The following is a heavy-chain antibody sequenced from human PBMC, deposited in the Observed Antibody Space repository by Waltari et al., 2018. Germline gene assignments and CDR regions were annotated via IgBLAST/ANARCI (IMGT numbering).Heavy chain of an antibody. V-gene: IGHV1-3*01. Sequence: QVQLVQSGAEVKKPGASVKVSCKASGYTFTSYAMHWLRQAPGQRLEWMGWINAGNGNTKYSQKLQGRVTITRDTSASTAYMELSSLRSEDTAVYYCARDLTTYYYDSSGSLFDPWGQGTLVTVSS. D-gene: IGHD3-22*01. CDR1: GYTFTSYA. CDR3: ARDLTTYYYDSSGSLFDP. CDR2: INAGNGNT. J-gene: IGHJ5*02.